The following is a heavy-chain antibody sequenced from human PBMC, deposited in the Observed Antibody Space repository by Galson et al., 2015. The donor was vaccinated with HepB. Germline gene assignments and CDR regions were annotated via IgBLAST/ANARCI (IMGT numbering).Heavy chain of an antibody. CDR1: GFTFSDYY. Sequence: SLRLSCAAFGFTFSDYYMSWIRQAPGKGLEWVSYISNSGSTIYYADSVKGRFTISRDNSKNTLYLQMNSLRAEDTAVYYCARRARRGFPNWFDPWGQGTLVTVSS. J-gene: IGHJ5*02. CDR3: ARRARRGFPNWFDP. V-gene: IGHV3-11*04. CDR2: ISNSGSTI.